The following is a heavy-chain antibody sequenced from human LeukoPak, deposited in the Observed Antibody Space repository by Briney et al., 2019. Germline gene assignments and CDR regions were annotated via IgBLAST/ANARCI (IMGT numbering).Heavy chain of an antibody. Sequence: ASVKVSCKASGYTFTGYYMHWVRQAPGQGLEGIGWINPNSGGTNYAQKFQGRVTMTRNTSISTAYMELSRLRSDDTAVYYCARVRTYYYGSGSYGFDYWGQGTLVTVSS. CDR3: ARVRTYYYGSGSYGFDY. CDR2: INPNSGGT. V-gene: IGHV1-2*02. D-gene: IGHD3-10*01. CDR1: GYTFTGYY. J-gene: IGHJ4*02.